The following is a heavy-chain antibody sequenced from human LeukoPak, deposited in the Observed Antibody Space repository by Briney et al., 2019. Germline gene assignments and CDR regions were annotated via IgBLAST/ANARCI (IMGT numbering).Heavy chain of an antibody. CDR1: DDSITMYY. J-gene: IGHJ5*02. CDR2: VDHTGST. D-gene: IGHD3-3*01. CDR3: ARDGLRFLEWPDQSTNWFDP. V-gene: IGHV4-59*01. Sequence: SETLSLTCSVSDDSITMYYWTWIRQPPGKGLEWIGYVDHTGSTNFNPSLNGRVSISRDTTNNLFSLRLRSVTAADTAVYYCARDGLRFLEWPDQSTNWFDPWGQGTLVTVSS.